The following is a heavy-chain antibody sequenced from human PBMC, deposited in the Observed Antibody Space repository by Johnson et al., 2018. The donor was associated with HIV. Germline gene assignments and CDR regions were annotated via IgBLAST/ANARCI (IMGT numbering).Heavy chain of an antibody. Sequence: EVQLVESGGGLIQRGGSLRLSCVASDFRVSKNYMSWVRQAPGKGLEWVSVIHSGRTYYADSVKGRFTISRDNSKNSLYLQMNSLGTEETALYYCAKDRGHSGGLIDAFDIWVQGTMFTVSA. D-gene: IGHD6-19*01. J-gene: IGHJ3*02. CDR3: AKDRGHSGGLIDAFDI. CDR2: IHSGRT. V-gene: IGHV3-53*01. CDR1: DFRVSKNY.